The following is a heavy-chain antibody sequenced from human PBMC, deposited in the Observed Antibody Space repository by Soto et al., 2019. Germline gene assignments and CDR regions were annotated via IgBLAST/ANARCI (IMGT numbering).Heavy chain of an antibody. J-gene: IGHJ6*03. V-gene: IGHV4-59*01. Sequence: SETLSLTCTVSGGSISGYHWSWIRQPPGKGLEWIGDIYYSGSTNYNPSLKSRVTISADTSKNQFSLKLSSVTAADTAVYYCARVMDGSMPTLYYYYMDGWGKGTSVTVPS. CDR2: IYYSGST. CDR3: ARVMDGSMPTLYYYYMDG. CDR1: GGSISGYH. D-gene: IGHD3-22*01.